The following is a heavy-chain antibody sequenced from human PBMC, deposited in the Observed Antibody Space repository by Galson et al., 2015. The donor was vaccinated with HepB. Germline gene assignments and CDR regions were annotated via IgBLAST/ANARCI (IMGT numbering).Heavy chain of an antibody. CDR2: IWYDGSNK. V-gene: IGHV3-33*08. Sequence: SLRLSCAASGFTFSSYGMHWVRQAPGKGLEWVAVIWYDGSNKYYADSVKGRFTISRDNSKNTLYLRMNSLRAEDTAVYYCARGTHLVRAPDYWGQGTLVTVSS. J-gene: IGHJ4*02. CDR1: GFTFSSYG. CDR3: ARGTHLVRAPDY. D-gene: IGHD1-26*01.